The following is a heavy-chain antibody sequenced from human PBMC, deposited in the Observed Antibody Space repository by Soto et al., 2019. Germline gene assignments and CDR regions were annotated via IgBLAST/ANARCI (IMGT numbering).Heavy chain of an antibody. V-gene: IGHV2-70*11. J-gene: IGHJ4*02. Sequence: SGPTLVNPTQTLTLTCTFSGFSLSTSGMCVSWIRQPPGKALEWLARIDWDDDKYYSTSLKTRLTISKDTSKNQVVLTMTNMDPVDTATYYCSRILVEYSGSYYIDYCGQGTLVTVSS. CDR3: SRILVEYSGSYYIDY. CDR1: GFSLSTSGMC. CDR2: IDWDDDK. D-gene: IGHD1-26*01.